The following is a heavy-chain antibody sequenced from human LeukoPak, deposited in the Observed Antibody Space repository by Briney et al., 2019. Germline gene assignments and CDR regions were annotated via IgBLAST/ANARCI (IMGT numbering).Heavy chain of an antibody. D-gene: IGHD2-15*01. V-gene: IGHV1-69*01. CDR3: ARALNPIVVVPTGGMDALDF. J-gene: IGHJ3*01. CDR2: IIPIFGTA. Sequence: SVKVSCKASGGTFSSYAISWVRQAPGQGLEWMGGIIPIFGTANYAQKFQGRVTITADESTSTAYMELSSLRSDDTAVYYCARALNPIVVVPTGGMDALDFWGQGTTVTVSS. CDR1: GGTFSSYA.